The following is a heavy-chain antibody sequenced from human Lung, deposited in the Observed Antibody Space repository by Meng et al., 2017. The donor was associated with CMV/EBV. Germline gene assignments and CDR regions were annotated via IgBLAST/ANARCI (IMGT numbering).Heavy chain of an antibody. V-gene: IGHV4-39*07. J-gene: IGHJ4*02. Sequence: HLDLQESGPGQVQPAETLSLTCSVSGGSISSSSYYWGWIRQSPGKGLEWIGSIYFSGNTYYNPSLKSRVTMSVGTAQNKFSLTLRSVTAADTAVYYCVTETGYNYDNWGQGALVTVSS. CDR2: IYFSGNT. CDR3: VTETGYNYDN. D-gene: IGHD5-24*01. CDR1: GGSISSSSYY.